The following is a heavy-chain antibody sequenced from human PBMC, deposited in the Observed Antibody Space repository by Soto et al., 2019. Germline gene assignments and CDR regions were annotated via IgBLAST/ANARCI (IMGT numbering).Heavy chain of an antibody. CDR3: ARESDFRDYRGFYFYAIDV. D-gene: IGHD4-17*01. CDR2: INPNTGDT. J-gene: IGHJ6*02. V-gene: IGHV1-2*06. Sequence: QVQLVQSGAEVMRPGASVKVSCKASGYSLSDYHIHWVRQAPGQGLEWMGRINPNTGDTDYAQNFEGSVTMTRDTSISTAYMELNRLRSDDTAVYYCARESDFRDYRGFYFYAIDVWGQGTTVTVSS. CDR1: GYSLSDYH.